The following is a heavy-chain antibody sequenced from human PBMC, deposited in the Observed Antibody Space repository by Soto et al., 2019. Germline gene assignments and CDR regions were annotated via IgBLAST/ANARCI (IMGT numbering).Heavy chain of an antibody. CDR1: GYTFSDFS. CDR2: MNPDTGGT. D-gene: IGHD6-13*01. J-gene: IGHJ4*02. CDR3: ARATTARAGYSSSWYDGGLDY. Sequence: ASVKVSCKASGYTFSDFSMHWVRQAPGQGLEWVGWMNPDTGGTNYAQKFQGWVTMTRDTSISTAYMELSRLRSDDTAVYYCARATTARAGYSSSWYDGGLDYWGQGTLVTVSS. V-gene: IGHV1-2*04.